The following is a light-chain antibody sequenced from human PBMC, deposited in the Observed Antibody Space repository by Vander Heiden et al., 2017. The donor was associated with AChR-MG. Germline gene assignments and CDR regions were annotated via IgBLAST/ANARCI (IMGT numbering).Light chain of an antibody. V-gene: IGKV1-5*03. Sequence: DIQMTQSPSTLSASVGDRVTITCRASQSISYWLAWYQQKPGKAPKLLIYRASNLESGVPSRFSGSGSGTEFTLTISSLQPDDFATYYCQHYNSFPWTFGQGTKVEIK. CDR2: RAS. J-gene: IGKJ1*01. CDR1: QSISYW. CDR3: QHYNSFPWT.